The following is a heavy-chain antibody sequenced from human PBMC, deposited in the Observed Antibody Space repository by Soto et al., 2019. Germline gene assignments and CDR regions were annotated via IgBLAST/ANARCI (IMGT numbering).Heavy chain of an antibody. J-gene: IGHJ3*02. Sequence: GWSLRLSCAASGFTFSSYAMSWVRQAPGKGLECVSVISGSGSSTHYADSVKGRFTISRANSMNTLYLQLNSLRAEDTAVYYCAKEGRAWDDAFDIWGQGTMVTVSS. CDR3: AKEGRAWDDAFDI. D-gene: IGHD1-26*01. CDR1: GFTFSSYA. CDR2: ISGSGSST. V-gene: IGHV3-23*01.